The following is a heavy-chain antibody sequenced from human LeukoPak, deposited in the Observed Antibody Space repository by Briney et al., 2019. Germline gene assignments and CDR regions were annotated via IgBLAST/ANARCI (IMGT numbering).Heavy chain of an antibody. CDR2: INHSGST. J-gene: IGHJ5*02. V-gene: IGHV4-34*01. D-gene: IGHD6-13*01. CDR1: GGSFSGYY. CDR3: ARGSIAAAGTGVWFDP. Sequence: SETLSLTCAVYGGSFSGYYWSWIRQPPGKGLEWIGEINHSGSTNYNPSLKSRVTISVDTSKNQFSLKLSSVTAADTAVYYCARGSIAAAGTGVWFDPWRRGTLVTVSS.